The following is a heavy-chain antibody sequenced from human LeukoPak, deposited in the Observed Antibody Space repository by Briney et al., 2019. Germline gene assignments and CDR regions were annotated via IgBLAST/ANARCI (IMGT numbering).Heavy chain of an antibody. CDR1: GGSINSYF. J-gene: IGHJ2*01. Sequence: SETLSLTCTVSGGSINSYFWSWIRQPPGKGLEWIGYIYYTGSTNYNPSLKSRVTISVDTSKNQFSLKLSSVTAADTAVYYCAKDYGDYPDEWYFDLWGRGTLVTVSS. CDR3: AKDYGDYPDEWYFDL. D-gene: IGHD4-17*01. V-gene: IGHV4-59*12. CDR2: IYYTGST.